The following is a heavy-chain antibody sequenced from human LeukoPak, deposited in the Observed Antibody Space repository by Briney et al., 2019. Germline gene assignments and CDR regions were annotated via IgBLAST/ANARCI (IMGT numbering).Heavy chain of an antibody. CDR3: AREAGGDYGDYDWYFDL. CDR2: ISGNGGST. D-gene: IGHD4-17*01. J-gene: IGHJ2*01. Sequence: PGGSLRLSCAASGFTFSSYAMHWVRQAPGKGLEYVSAISGNGGSTYYADSVKGRFTISRDNSKNTLYLQMGSLRAEDMAVYYCAREAGGDYGDYDWYFDLWGRGTLVTVSS. V-gene: IGHV3-64*02. CDR1: GFTFSSYA.